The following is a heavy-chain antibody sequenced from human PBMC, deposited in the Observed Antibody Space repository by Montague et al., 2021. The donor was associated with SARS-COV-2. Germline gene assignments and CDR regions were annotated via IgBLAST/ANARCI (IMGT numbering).Heavy chain of an antibody. D-gene: IGHD3-22*01. CDR3: ARGDYYAITGYYDY. Sequence: SETLSLTCTVSGGSFSSDNYFWGWIRQPPGKGLEWIGSIYYSGGTFYNPSLKSRVTISVDTSRNQFSLKLISVAAADTAVYYCARGDYYAITGYYDYWGRGTLVTVSS. CDR2: IYYSGGT. CDR1: GGSFSSDNYF. V-gene: IGHV4-39*01. J-gene: IGHJ4*01.